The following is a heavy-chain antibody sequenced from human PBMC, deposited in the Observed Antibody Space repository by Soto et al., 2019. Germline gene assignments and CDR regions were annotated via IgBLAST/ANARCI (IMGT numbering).Heavy chain of an antibody. V-gene: IGHV3-74*01. CDR3: ARATNWENWYFDL. CDR2: INSDGSST. CDR1: GFTFSSYW. D-gene: IGHD7-27*01. J-gene: IGHJ2*01. Sequence: EVQLVESGGGLVQPGGSLRLSCAASGFTFSSYWMHWVRQAPGKGLVWVSRINSDGSSTSYADSVKGRFTISRDNAKKTLQLQMNSLRAEDTAVYYCARATNWENWYFDLWGRGTLVTVSS.